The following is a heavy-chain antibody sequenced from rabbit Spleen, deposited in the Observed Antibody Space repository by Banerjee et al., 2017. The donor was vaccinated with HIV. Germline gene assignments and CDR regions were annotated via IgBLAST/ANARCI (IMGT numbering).Heavy chain of an antibody. CDR2: IFAGSTDNS. J-gene: IGHJ6*01. CDR3: ARDTASSFSSYGMDL. D-gene: IGHD8-1*01. Sequence: QEQLVESGGDLVKPEGSLTLTCKASGIDFSTTYYMCWVRQAPGKGLEWIACIFAGSTDNSYYATWAKGRFTISKTSSTTVTLQMTSLTAADTATYFCARDTASSFSSYGMDLWGPGTLVTVS. CDR1: GIDFSTTYY. V-gene: IGHV1S45*01.